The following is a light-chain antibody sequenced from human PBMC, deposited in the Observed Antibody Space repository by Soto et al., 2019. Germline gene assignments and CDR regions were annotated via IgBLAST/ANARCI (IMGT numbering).Light chain of an antibody. CDR1: SSNIGSNT. CDR3: AAWDDSLKGPSYV. V-gene: IGLV1-44*01. Sequence: QSVLTQPPSASGTPGQRVTISCSGSSSNIGSNTVNWYQQLPGTAPKLLIYSNNQRPSGVPDRFSGSKSGTSASLAISGLQSEDEADYYCAAWDDSLKGPSYVFGTGTKVTVL. CDR2: SNN. J-gene: IGLJ1*01.